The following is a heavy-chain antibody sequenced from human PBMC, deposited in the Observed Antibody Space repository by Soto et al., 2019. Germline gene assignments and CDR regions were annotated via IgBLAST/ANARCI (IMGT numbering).Heavy chain of an antibody. CDR2: IRYDGSDE. D-gene: IGHD1-26*01. CDR1: ASIFKGHG. V-gene: IGHV3-33*08. J-gene: IGHJ4*02. CDR3: ARDGVGATTFFGFLDY. Sequence: QVQLVESGGGVVQPGGSLRLSCAASASIFKGHGMHWVRQAPGKGLEWVAIIRYDGSDEHYGDSVKGRFTISRDNSKNILYLQMNSQRAEDTAVYYCARDGVGATTFFGFLDYWGQGTLVTVSS.